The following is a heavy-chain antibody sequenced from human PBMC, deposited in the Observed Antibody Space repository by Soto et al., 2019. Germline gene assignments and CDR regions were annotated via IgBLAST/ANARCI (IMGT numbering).Heavy chain of an antibody. CDR3: AKGPHSSGWHYFDY. CDR1: GFTFSSYA. J-gene: IGHJ4*02. D-gene: IGHD6-19*01. V-gene: IGHV3-23*01. CDR2: VSGSGANT. Sequence: EVQLLESGGGLVQPGGSLRLSCVASGFTFSSYAMSWVRQAPGKGLEWVSTVSGSGANTYYADSVKGRFTISRDNSENTLYLQMISLRAEDMAIYYCAKGPHSSGWHYFDYWGQGTLVTVSS.